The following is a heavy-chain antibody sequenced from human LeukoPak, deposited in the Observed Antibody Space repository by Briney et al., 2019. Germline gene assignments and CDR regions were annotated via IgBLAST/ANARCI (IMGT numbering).Heavy chain of an antibody. J-gene: IGHJ4*02. CDR1: GFTFSSYG. V-gene: IGHV3-30*02. Sequence: PGGSLRLSCAASGFTFSSYGMYWVRQAPGKGLEWVAFIRYDGSNKYYADSVKGRFTISRDNSKNTLYLQMNSLRAEDTAVYYCAKDLYYDFWSGYFRRFDYWGQGTLVTVSS. CDR2: IRYDGSNK. D-gene: IGHD3-3*01. CDR3: AKDLYYDFWSGYFRRFDY.